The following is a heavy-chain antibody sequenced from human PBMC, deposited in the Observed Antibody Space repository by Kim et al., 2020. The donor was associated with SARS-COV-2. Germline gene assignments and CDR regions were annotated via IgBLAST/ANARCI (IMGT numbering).Heavy chain of an antibody. V-gene: IGHV7-4-1*02. CDR3: ARGWQQLENFDY. J-gene: IGHJ4*02. D-gene: IGHD6-13*01. Sequence: TYAPGFTGRFFFPLDNSVSTAYLQISSLKAEDTAVYYCARGWQQLENFDYWGQGTLVTVSS.